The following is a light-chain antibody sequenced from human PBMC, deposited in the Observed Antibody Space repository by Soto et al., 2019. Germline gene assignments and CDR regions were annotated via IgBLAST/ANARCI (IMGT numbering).Light chain of an antibody. V-gene: IGKV3-15*01. J-gene: IGKJ5*01. CDR2: RPS. Sequence: LTQSPGTLSLTGLDIVTFSWGASQSVSDNLAWYQQNPGQGPGLLVYRPSTRTLGIPARFRGRGSGTEFTLTISSQQSEDFAVYYCKRYNSWPITFGQGKRL. CDR1: QSVSDN. CDR3: KRYNSWPIT.